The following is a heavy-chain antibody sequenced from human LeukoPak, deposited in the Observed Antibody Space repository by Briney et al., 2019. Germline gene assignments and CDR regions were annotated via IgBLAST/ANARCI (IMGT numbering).Heavy chain of an antibody. D-gene: IGHD6-19*01. CDR2: IYHIGST. CDR1: GASINSSNW. CDR3: AMTGITVSGGFDI. V-gene: IGHV4-4*02. J-gene: IGHJ3*02. Sequence: SETLSLTCAASGASINSSNWWSWVRQPPGKGLEWIGEIYHIGSTNYNPSLKSRLIISVDKSKNQFSLQLSSVTAADTAVYYCAMTGITVSGGFDIWGQGTMVTVSS.